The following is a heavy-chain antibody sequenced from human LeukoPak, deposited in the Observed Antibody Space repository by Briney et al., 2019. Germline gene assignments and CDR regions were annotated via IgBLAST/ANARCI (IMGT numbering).Heavy chain of an antibody. CDR2: ISNDGTSP. Sequence: PGGSLRLSCAASGFTFSNHWMHWCGQVPDKGRVWCARISNDGTSPTYAVSVQGRFTISRDNAKNTLYLQMNSLRAEDTAVYYCATLPATGTIDCWGQGTLVTVSS. V-gene: IGHV3-74*01. CDR3: ATLPATGTIDC. CDR1: GFTFSNHW. J-gene: IGHJ4*02. D-gene: IGHD1/OR15-1a*01.